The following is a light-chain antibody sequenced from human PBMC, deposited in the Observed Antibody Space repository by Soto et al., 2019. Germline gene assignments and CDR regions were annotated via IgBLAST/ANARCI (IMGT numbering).Light chain of an antibody. Sequence: DILLTQPPGTLSLSPGERATLSCRASQSVSSTYLAWYQQKPGQAPRLLIYGASSRATGIPDRFSGSGSGTDFTLTISRLEPEDFAVYFCQQYDNLSWTFGQGTKVDIK. CDR3: QQYDNLSWT. CDR1: QSVSSTY. CDR2: GAS. V-gene: IGKV3-20*01. J-gene: IGKJ1*01.